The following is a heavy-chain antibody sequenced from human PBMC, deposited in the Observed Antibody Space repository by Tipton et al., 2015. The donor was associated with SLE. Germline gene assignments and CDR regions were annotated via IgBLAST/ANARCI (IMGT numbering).Heavy chain of an antibody. J-gene: IGHJ4*02. Sequence: RSLRLSCTASGFTFSSYAMHWVRQAPGKGLEWVTFMYYDGSKKYYSDSVKGRFTITRDNSKSTLYLHMKNLRPEDTALYYCAKYGSGIQALDSWGQGTLVTVSS. D-gene: IGHD5-18*01. CDR2: MYYDGSKK. CDR1: GFTFSSYA. V-gene: IGHV3-30*18. CDR3: AKYGSGIQALDS.